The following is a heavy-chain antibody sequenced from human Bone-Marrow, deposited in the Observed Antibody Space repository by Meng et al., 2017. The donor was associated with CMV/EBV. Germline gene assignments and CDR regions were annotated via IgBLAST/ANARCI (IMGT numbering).Heavy chain of an antibody. D-gene: IGHD2-2*02. CDR2: INSDGSST. CDR3: ARVPTLYCSSTSCYTRSEPDYYGMDV. V-gene: IGHV3-74*01. J-gene: IGHJ6*02. Sequence: GESLKISGAASGFTFSSYWMHWVRQAPGKGLVWVSRINSDGSSTSYADSVKGRFTISRDNAKNTLYLQMNSLRAEDTAVYYCARVPTLYCSSTSCYTRSEPDYYGMDVWGQGTTVTVSS. CDR1: GFTFSSYW.